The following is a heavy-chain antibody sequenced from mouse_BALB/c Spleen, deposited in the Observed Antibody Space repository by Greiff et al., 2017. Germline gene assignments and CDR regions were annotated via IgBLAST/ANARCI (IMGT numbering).Heavy chain of an antibody. V-gene: IGHV5-9-4*01. D-gene: IGHD3-1*01. CDR2: ISSGGSYT. Sequence: EVKVVESGGGLVKPGGSLKLSCAASGFTFSSYAMSWVRQSPEKRLEWVAEISSGGSYTYYPDTVTGRFTISRDNAKNTLYLEMSSLRSEDTAMYYCARDREGTYWGQGTLVTVSA. CDR3: ARDREGTY. J-gene: IGHJ3*01. CDR1: GFTFSSYA.